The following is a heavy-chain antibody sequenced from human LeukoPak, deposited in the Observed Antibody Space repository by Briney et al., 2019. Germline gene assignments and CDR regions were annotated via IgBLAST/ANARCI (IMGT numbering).Heavy chain of an antibody. J-gene: IGHJ4*02. Sequence: GRSLRLYCAASGFTFSSYAMHWGRQAPGKGLEWVAVISYDGSNKYYADSVKGRFTISRDNSKNTLYLQMNSLRAEDTAVYYCAREEMAFDYWGQGTLVTVSS. D-gene: IGHD5-24*01. V-gene: IGHV3-30-3*01. CDR2: ISYDGSNK. CDR1: GFTFSSYA. CDR3: AREEMAFDY.